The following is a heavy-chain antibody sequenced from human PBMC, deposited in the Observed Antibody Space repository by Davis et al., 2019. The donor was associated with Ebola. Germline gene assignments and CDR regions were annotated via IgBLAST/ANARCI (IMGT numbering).Heavy chain of an antibody. CDR3: ARETVYSSGWYGGMYYYYGMDV. Sequence: PSETLSLTCTVSGGSISSHYWSWIRQPPGKGLEWIGYIYYSGSTNYNPSLKSRVTISVDTSKNQFSLKLSSVTAADTAVYYCARETVYSSGWYGGMYYYYGMDVWGQGTTVTVSS. CDR1: GGSISSHY. V-gene: IGHV4-59*11. CDR2: IYYSGST. D-gene: IGHD6-19*01. J-gene: IGHJ6*02.